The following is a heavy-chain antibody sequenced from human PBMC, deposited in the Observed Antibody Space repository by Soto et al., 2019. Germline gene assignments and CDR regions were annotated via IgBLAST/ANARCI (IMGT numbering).Heavy chain of an antibody. J-gene: IGHJ4*02. V-gene: IGHV3-23*01. CDR1: GFFFSSYA. Sequence: EVQLLESGGGLVQPGGSLRLSCAASGFFFSSYAMSWVRQAPGKGLEWVSGIGGSGGYKSYADSVKGRFTISRDNFYNTLSLQMSSLRAEDSAVYYCARGSTDSYPGSRVFDFWGRGTLVTVSS. D-gene: IGHD3-10*01. CDR2: IGGSGGYK. CDR3: ARGSTDSYPGSRVFDF.